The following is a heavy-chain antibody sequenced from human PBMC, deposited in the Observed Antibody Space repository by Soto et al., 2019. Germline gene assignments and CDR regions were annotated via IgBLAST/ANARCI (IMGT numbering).Heavy chain of an antibody. J-gene: IGHJ6*02. CDR2: ISGSGGST. V-gene: IGHV3-23*01. CDR3: AKSGGEYSYGYYYYGMDV. Sequence: GGSLRLSCAASGFTFSSYAMSWVRQAPGKGLEWVSAISGSGGSTYYADSVKGRFTISRDNSKNTLYLQMNSLRAEDTAVYYCAKSGGEYSYGYYYYGMDVWGQGTTVTVSS. CDR1: GFTFSSYA. D-gene: IGHD5-18*01.